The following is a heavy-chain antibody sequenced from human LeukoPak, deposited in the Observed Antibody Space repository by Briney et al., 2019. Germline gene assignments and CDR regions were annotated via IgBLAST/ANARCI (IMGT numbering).Heavy chain of an antibody. CDR3: AELGITMIGGV. CDR2: IRYDGRIK. D-gene: IGHD3-10*02. CDR1: GFTFSSYG. J-gene: IGHJ6*04. V-gene: IGHV3-30*02. Sequence: PGGSLRLSCAASGFTFSSYGMHWVRQAPGKGLEWVAFIRYDGRIKFYADSVKGRFTISRDNSKNTLYPQMNSLRAEDTAVYYCAELGITMIGGVWGKGTTVTISS.